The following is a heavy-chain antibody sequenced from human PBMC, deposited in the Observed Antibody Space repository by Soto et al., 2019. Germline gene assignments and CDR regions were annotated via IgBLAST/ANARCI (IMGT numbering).Heavy chain of an antibody. Sequence: PSETLSLTCTVSGGSISSYYWIWIRQAPGKGLEWIGDIYYSGSTNYNPSLKSRVTISVDTSKKQFSLKLSSLTAADTAVYYCARSSRGFDPWGQGTLVTVSS. D-gene: IGHD6-13*01. CDR2: IYYSGST. CDR1: GGSISSYY. J-gene: IGHJ5*02. V-gene: IGHV4-59*01. CDR3: ARSSRGFDP.